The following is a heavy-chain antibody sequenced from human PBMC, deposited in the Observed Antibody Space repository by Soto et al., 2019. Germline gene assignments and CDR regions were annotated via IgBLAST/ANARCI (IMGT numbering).Heavy chain of an antibody. Sequence: QVTLVESGGGVVQPGRSLRLSCAASGFTFSHYAMHWVRQAPGKGLEWVALMSYDGSNEYYADSVKGRFTISRDNSKNKLYLQMNSLRAEDTAVYYCAKDGSHNFDYWGQGTLVTVSS. D-gene: IGHD1-26*01. V-gene: IGHV3-30*18. CDR1: GFTFSHYA. CDR2: MSYDGSNE. CDR3: AKDGSHNFDY. J-gene: IGHJ4*02.